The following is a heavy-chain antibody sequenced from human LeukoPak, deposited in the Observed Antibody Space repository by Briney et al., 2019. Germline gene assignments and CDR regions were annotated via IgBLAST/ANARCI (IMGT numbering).Heavy chain of an antibody. CDR1: GFTFSSYA. Sequence: GGSLRLSCAASGFTFSSYAMHWVRQAPGKGLEWVAVISYDGSNKYYADSVKGRFTISRDNSKNTLYLQMNSLRAEDTAVYFCVRAEDAIRDDAFDIWGQGTMVTVSS. CDR2: ISYDGSNK. J-gene: IGHJ3*02. CDR3: VRAEDAIRDDAFDI. D-gene: IGHD3-3*01. V-gene: IGHV3-30-3*01.